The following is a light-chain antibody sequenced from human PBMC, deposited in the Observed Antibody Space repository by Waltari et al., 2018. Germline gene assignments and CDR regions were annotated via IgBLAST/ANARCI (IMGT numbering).Light chain of an antibody. Sequence: IVLTQSPGTLSMSPGEGVTLSCRASQSLNRALAWYQQKPGQAPRLLIYNGFNRATDIPDRFSGSGSGTEFSLTISRLEPEDFAVYYCQHYVSLPATF. J-gene: IGKJ1*01. V-gene: IGKV3-20*01. CDR1: QSLNRA. CDR2: NGF. CDR3: QHYVSLPAT.